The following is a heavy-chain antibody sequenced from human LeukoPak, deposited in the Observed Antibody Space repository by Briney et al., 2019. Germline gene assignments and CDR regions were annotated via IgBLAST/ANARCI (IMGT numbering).Heavy chain of an antibody. D-gene: IGHD1-26*01. CDR3: ASSGSYRFDY. V-gene: IGHV3-48*02. J-gene: IGHJ4*02. CDR2: ITASGTAM. Sequence: GGSLRLSWVDSGFTFTNAWMSWVRQAPGKGLEWVSHITASGTAMFYADSVKGRFTISRDNAKNSLYLQMNSLRDEDTAVYYCASSGSYRFDYWGQGTLVTVSS. CDR1: GFTFTNAW.